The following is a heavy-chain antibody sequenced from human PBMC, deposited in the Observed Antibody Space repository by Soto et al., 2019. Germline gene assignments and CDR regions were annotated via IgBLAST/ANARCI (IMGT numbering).Heavy chain of an antibody. Sequence: QITLKESGPTLVKPTQTLTLTCTFSGFSLSTSGVGVGWIRQPPGKALEWLALIYWDDDKRYSPSLKSRLTITKDTSKNQVVLTMTNMDPVDTATYYCAHSISQPLHVRGGYFDYWGQGTLVTVSS. CDR3: AHSISQPLHVRGGYFDY. J-gene: IGHJ4*02. CDR2: IYWDDDK. V-gene: IGHV2-5*02. D-gene: IGHD2-2*01. CDR1: GFSLSTSGVG.